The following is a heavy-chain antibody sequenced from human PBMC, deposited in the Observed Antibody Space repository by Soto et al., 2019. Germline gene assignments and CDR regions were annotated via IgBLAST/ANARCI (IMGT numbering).Heavy chain of an antibody. D-gene: IGHD5-12*01. J-gene: IGHJ4*02. CDR2: ISYDGSNK. CDR1: GFTFSSYG. CDR3: AKEFSFDSGYDHQPLVTPFDY. Sequence: GGSLRLSCAASGFTFSSYGMHWVRQAPGKGLEWVAVISYDGSNKYYADSVKGRFTISRDNSKNTLYLQMNSLRAEDTAVYYCAKEFSFDSGYDHQPLVTPFDYWGQGTLVTVSS. V-gene: IGHV3-30*18.